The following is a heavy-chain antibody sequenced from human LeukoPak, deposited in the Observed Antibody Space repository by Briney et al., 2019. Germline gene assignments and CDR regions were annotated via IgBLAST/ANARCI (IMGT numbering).Heavy chain of an antibody. D-gene: IGHD3-22*01. CDR1: GYIFTTYA. Sequence: AASVKVSCKTSGYIFTTYALNWVRQAPGQGLEWMGLIHANTGTPTYAQAFTGRFVFSLDTSVSTSYLEISGLRAEDTAVYYRARDIGYDSSGYWPKHWGQGTLVTVSS. CDR2: IHANTGTP. V-gene: IGHV7-4-1*02. J-gene: IGHJ1*01. CDR3: ARDIGYDSSGYWPKH.